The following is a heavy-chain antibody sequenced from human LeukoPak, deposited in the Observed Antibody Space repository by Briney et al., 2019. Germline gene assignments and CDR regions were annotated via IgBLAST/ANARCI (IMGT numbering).Heavy chain of an antibody. CDR1: GFTFSSYE. D-gene: IGHD5-12*01. CDR2: ISSSGSAI. CDR3: ASIYSDYAFDI. J-gene: IGHJ3*02. Sequence: GGSLRLSCAASGFTFSSYEMNWVRQAPGKGLEWVSYISSSGSAIYYADSVKGRFTISRDNAKNSLSLQMNSLRAEDTAVYYCASIYSDYAFDIWGQGTLVTV. V-gene: IGHV3-48*03.